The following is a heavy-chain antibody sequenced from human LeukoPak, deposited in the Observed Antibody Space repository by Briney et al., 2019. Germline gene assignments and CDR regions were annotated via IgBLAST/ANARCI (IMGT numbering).Heavy chain of an antibody. CDR2: IYYGGNT. CDR3: ARLTRRSGNYFDY. Sequence: PSETLSLTCTVSGGSISSYYWSWIRQPPGKGLEWIGYIYYGGNTDYNPSLQSRVTISVDTSKSQFSLKLSSVTAADTAVYYCARLTRRSGNYFDYWGQGTLVTVSS. D-gene: IGHD1-1*01. CDR1: GGSISSYY. V-gene: IGHV4-59*01. J-gene: IGHJ4*02.